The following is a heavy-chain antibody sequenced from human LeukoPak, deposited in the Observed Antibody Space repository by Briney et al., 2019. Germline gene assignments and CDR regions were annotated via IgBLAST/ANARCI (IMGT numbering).Heavy chain of an antibody. CDR2: IYYSGST. J-gene: IGHJ4*02. D-gene: IGHD6-19*01. V-gene: IGHV4-59*01. CDR1: GGSISSYY. CDR3: ARETTLTGYSSGLGFNY. Sequence: SETLSLTCTVSGGSISSYYWSWIRQPPGKGLEWIGYIYYSGSTNYNPSLKSRVTISVDTSKNQFSLKLSSVTAADTAVYYCARETTLTGYSSGLGFNYWGQGTLVTVSS.